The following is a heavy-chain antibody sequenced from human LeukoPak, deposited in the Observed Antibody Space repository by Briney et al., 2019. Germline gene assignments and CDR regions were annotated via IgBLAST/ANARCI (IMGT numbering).Heavy chain of an antibody. CDR1: GFSFRSYA. CDR3: ARSYYYDSAYYFDY. D-gene: IGHD3-10*01. V-gene: IGHV3-21*01. Sequence: PGGSLRLSCAASGFSFRSYAMNWVRQAPGKGLEWVSSISSTGTYIFHAGSVKGRFTISRDDAKNSLYLQMNSLRAEDTAVYYCARSYYYDSAYYFDYWGQGTLVTVSS. CDR2: ISSTGTYI. J-gene: IGHJ4*02.